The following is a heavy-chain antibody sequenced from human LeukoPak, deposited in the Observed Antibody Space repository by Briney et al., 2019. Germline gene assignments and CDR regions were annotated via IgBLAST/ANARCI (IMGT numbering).Heavy chain of an antibody. V-gene: IGHV5-10-1*01. D-gene: IGHD1-14*01. CDR3: ARNTGGTLTL. Sequence: GESLKISCTGSGYTFTDHWISWVRRMPGKGLEWMGRIDPSDSYTQYIPSLQGHVTISTDKSISTVYLQWSSLKASDTAIYYCARNTGGTLTLWGQGTLVTVSS. CDR1: GYTFTDHW. J-gene: IGHJ4*02. CDR2: IDPSDSYT.